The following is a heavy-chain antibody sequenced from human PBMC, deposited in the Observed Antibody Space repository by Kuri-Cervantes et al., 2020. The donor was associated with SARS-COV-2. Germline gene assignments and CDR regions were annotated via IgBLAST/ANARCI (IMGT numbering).Heavy chain of an antibody. CDR1: GFTFSSYW. CDR2: INQDGSEK. J-gene: IGHJ6*02. CDR3: ARAGTASGYDQYYYYYYGMDV. D-gene: IGHD5-12*01. Sequence: GESLKISCAASGFTFSSYWMSWVRQAPGKGLEWVANINQDGSEKYYVDSVKGRFTISRDNAKNSLYLQVNSLRAEDTALYYCARAGTASGYDQYYYYYYGMDVWGQGTTVTVSS. V-gene: IGHV3-7*03.